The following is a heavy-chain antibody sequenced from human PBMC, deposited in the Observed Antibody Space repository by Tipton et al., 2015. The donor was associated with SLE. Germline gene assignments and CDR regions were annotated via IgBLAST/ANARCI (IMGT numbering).Heavy chain of an antibody. J-gene: IGHJ4*02. D-gene: IGHD3-10*01. CDR2: IFYRGST. CDR1: GGSISSHY. V-gene: IGHV4-59*11. CDR3: SRGDYCSPPD. Sequence: TLSLTCAVSGGSISSHYWSWMRQPPGKGLEWIGNIFYRGSTDYNPSLKGRVTISIDRSRHQFSLGLSSVTAADTAVYYCSRGDYCSPPDWGQGPLVTVSA.